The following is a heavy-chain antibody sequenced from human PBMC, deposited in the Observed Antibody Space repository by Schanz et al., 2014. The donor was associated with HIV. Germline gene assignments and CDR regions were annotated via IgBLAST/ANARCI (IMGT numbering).Heavy chain of an antibody. J-gene: IGHJ4*02. V-gene: IGHV3-30-3*01. Sequence: QVQLVESGGGVVQPGRSLRLSCAASGFTFSSYAMHWVRQAPGKGLEWVAVISYDGSNQYYADSVKGRFTISRDNSKNTLYLQMNSLRAEDTAIYYCATMTQGFDSWGQGTLVTVSS. CDR2: ISYDGSNQ. CDR1: GFTFSSYA. D-gene: IGHD3-22*01. CDR3: ATMTQGFDS.